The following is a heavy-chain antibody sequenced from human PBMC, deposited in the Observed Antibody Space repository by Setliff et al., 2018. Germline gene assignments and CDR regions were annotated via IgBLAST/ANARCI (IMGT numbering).Heavy chain of an antibody. J-gene: IGHJ5*02. V-gene: IGHV4-39*07. D-gene: IGHD1-26*01. CDR2: IYYRGST. CDR3: ARVLNWFDP. Sequence: PSETLSLTCTVSGGSISSSSYYWGWIRQPPGKGLEWIGSIYYRGSTYYNPSLKSRVTISVDTSKNQLSLKLSSVTAADTAVYYCARVLNWFDPWGQGTLVTVSS. CDR1: GGSISSSSYY.